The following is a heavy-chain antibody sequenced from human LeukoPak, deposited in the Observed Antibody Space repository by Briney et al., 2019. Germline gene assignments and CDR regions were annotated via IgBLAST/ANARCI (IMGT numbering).Heavy chain of an antibody. CDR3: GAAYSGSSPFDY. J-gene: IGHJ4*02. V-gene: IGHV3-21*01. CDR2: ISSSSYYI. CDR1: GFSFSTYW. Sequence: SGGSLRLSCAASGFSFSTYWMSWVRQAPGKGLEWVSSISSSSYYIYYADSVKGRFTISRDNAKNSLFLQMNSLRAEDTAVYYCGAAYSGSSPFDYWGQGTLVTVSS. D-gene: IGHD1-26*01.